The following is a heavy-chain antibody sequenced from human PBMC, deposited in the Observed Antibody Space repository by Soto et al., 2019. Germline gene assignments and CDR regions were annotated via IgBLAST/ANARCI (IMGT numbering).Heavy chain of an antibody. V-gene: IGHV4-38-2*01. CDR2: IYRSGST. CDR1: GYSISSGYY. CDR3: ARVPASSSYNWFDP. D-gene: IGHD6-13*01. Sequence: HSETLALTCAVSGYSISSGYYWGWIRQPPGKGLEWIGSIYRSGSTYYNPSLKSRVTISVDTSKNQFSLKLSSVTAADTAVYYCARVPASSSYNWFDPWGQGTLVTVSS. J-gene: IGHJ5*02.